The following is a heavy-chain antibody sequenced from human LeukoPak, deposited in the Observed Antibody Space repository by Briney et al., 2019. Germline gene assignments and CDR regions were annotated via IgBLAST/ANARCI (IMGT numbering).Heavy chain of an antibody. V-gene: IGHV1-18*01. Sequence: ASVKVSCKASGYTFTNYGISWVRQAPGQGLEWMGWISGYNGNTNYAQKMQGRVILTADTSTKTTYMELRSLRSDDTAMYYCARLNVGGYYYMDVWGKGTTVTVSS. J-gene: IGHJ6*03. CDR2: ISGYNGNT. D-gene: IGHD1-26*01. CDR3: ARLNVGGYYYMDV. CDR1: GYTFTNYG.